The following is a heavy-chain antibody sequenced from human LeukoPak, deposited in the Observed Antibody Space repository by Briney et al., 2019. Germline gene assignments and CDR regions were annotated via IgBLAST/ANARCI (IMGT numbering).Heavy chain of an antibody. V-gene: IGHV1-18*01. CDR2: VSAYADDT. CDR1: GYTFISYG. J-gene: IGHJ4*02. CDR3: ARDCIGCHGFDY. D-gene: IGHD2-15*01. Sequence: ASVKVSCEASGYTFISYGISWVRQAPGQGLEWMGWVSAYADDTNYVQKFQGRVTMTTDTSTSTAYMELRSLRFDDTAVYYCARDCIGCHGFDYWGQGTLATVSS.